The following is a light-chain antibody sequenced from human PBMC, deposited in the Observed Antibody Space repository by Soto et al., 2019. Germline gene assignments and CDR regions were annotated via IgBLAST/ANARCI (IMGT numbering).Light chain of an antibody. Sequence: DIQMTQSPSSLSASVGDRVTITCRASQDISSYLAWYQQKPGKVPRLLIYAASTLQSGVPSRFSGSGSGTDFTLISSSLQPEYVATYYCQKYNSAPQTFGEGTKVEIK. CDR3: QKYNSAPQT. CDR2: AAS. V-gene: IGKV1-27*01. J-gene: IGKJ1*01. CDR1: QDISSY.